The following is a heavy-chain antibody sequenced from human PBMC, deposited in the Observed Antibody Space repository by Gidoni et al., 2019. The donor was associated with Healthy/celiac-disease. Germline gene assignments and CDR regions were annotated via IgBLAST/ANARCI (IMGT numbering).Heavy chain of an antibody. CDR3: AKDSDGSGSSYYYYYGMDV. Sequence: EVQLVESGGGVVQPGGSLRLSCAASGVTSDAYAMYWVRQAPGKGLEWVSLTSEDSGSTYYADSVKGRFTISRDNSKNSLYLQMNSLRTEDTALYYCAKDSDGSGSSYYYYYGMDVWGQGTTVTVSS. J-gene: IGHJ6*02. D-gene: IGHD3-10*01. V-gene: IGHV3-43*02. CDR2: TSEDSGST. CDR1: GVTSDAYA.